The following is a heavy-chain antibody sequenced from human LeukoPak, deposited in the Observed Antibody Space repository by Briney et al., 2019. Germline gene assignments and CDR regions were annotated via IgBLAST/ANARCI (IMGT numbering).Heavy chain of an antibody. V-gene: IGHV3-23*01. CDR2: IRGSATVT. CDR3: AKDYERQPSGGTYFGL. Sequence: GESLRLSCAASGFTFSSYAMSWVRQAPGKGLEWVSTIRGSATVTYYADSVKGRFTISRDNSKNTLYLQMNSLRAEDAAVYYCAKDYERQPSGGTYFGLWGRGTLVTVSS. CDR1: GFTFSSYA. D-gene: IGHD6-13*01. J-gene: IGHJ2*01.